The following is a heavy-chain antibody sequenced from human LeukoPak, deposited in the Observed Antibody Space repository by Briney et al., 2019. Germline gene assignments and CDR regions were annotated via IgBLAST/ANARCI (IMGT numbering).Heavy chain of an antibody. CDR1: GFSITDYF. V-gene: IGHV1-46*01. D-gene: IGHD3/OR15-3a*01. J-gene: IGHJ4*02. Sequence: ASVRVACKTSGFSITDYFMHWVQQAPGQGLEWTGMINPSDGFTRQAQKFEGRVTITSDTSTSTVYMEMSSLTSEDTAVYYCARAVDQDFDYWGQGTLVTVSS. CDR3: ARAVDQDFDY. CDR2: INPSDGFT.